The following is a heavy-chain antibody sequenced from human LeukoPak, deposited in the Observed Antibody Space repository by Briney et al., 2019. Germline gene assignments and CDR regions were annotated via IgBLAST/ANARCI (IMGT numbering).Heavy chain of an antibody. D-gene: IGHD6-6*01. CDR2: INHSGST. CDR1: GGSFSGYY. Sequence: SETLSLTCAVYGGSFSGYYWSWIRQPPGKGLEWIGEINHSGSTNYNPSLKSRVTISVDTSKNQFSLKLSSVTAADTAVYYCARRFRRIAARLDYWGQGTLVTVSS. CDR3: ARRFRRIAARLDY. J-gene: IGHJ4*02. V-gene: IGHV4-34*01.